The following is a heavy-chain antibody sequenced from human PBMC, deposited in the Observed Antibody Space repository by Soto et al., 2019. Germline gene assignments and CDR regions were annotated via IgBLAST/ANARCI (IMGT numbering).Heavy chain of an antibody. J-gene: IGHJ4*02. CDR3: ARDVKRPTKYSSSSGLDY. D-gene: IGHD6-6*01. V-gene: IGHV4-30-4*01. Sequence: SETLSLTCTVSGGSISSGEYYWSWIRQPPGKGLEWIGYIYYSGSTYYNPSLKSRVTISVDTSKNQFSLKLSSVTAADTAVYYCARDVKRPTKYSSSSGLDYWGQGTLVTVS. CDR2: IYYSGST. CDR1: GGSISSGEYY.